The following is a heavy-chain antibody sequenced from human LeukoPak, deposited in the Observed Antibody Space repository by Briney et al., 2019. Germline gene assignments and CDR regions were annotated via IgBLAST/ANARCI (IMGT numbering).Heavy chain of an antibody. J-gene: IGHJ1*01. Sequence: GGSLRLSCAASRFTFSRYWMHWVRQAPGKGLVWVSRINGDGSTTSYADSVKGGFTISRDNAKNTLYLQMNSLRAEDTAVYYCATGNYYDSRGYYTFGHWGQGTLVTVSS. CDR3: ATGNYYDSRGYYTFGH. V-gene: IGHV3-74*01. D-gene: IGHD3-22*01. CDR2: INGDGSTT. CDR1: RFTFSRYW.